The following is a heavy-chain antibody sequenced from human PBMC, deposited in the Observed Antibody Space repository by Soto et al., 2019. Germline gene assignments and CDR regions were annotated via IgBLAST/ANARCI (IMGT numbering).Heavy chain of an antibody. CDR3: ARWGIAAGDY. V-gene: IGHV3-23*01. CDR2: ISGSGVST. D-gene: IGHD6-13*01. Sequence: GGSLRLSCAASGFTFSSYAMSWVRQAPGKGLEWVSGISGSGVSTHYADSVKGRFTISRDNSKNTLYLQMNSLRAEDTAVYYCARWGIAAGDYWGQGTLVTVAS. J-gene: IGHJ4*02. CDR1: GFTFSSYA.